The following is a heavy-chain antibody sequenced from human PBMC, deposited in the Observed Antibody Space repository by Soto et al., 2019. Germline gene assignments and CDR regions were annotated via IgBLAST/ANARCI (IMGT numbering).Heavy chain of an antibody. CDR1: GFTFNNYA. J-gene: IGHJ4*02. V-gene: IGHV3-23*01. D-gene: IGHD3-10*01. Sequence: EVQLLESGGGLVQPGGSLRLSCAASGFTFNNYAMTWVRHAPGTGLEWVSAISGGGDTTSYADSVKGRFTVSRDGSKNTLYLQMSSLRAEDTALYYCAKGRGGSGSLTPRVDFWGQGTLVTVSS. CDR2: ISGGGDTT. CDR3: AKGRGGSGSLTPRVDF.